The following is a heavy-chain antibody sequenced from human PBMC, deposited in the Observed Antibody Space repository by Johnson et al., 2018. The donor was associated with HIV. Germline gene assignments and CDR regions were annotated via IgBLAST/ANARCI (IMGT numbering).Heavy chain of an antibody. CDR3: ARDSGAPGNDAFDI. D-gene: IGHD1-26*01. CDR2: DGGNK. J-gene: IGHJ3*02. Sequence: DGGNKYYADSVKGRVTISRDNSKNTLYLQMNSLRPEDTALYFCARDSGAPGNDAFDIWGQGTMVTISS. V-gene: IGHV3-30*01.